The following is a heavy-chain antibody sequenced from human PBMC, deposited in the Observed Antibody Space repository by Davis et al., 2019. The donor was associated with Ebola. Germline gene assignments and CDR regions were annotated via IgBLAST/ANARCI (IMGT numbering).Heavy chain of an antibody. CDR3: ARGNALPWLHYYGMDV. CDR2: INAGDGDT. CDR1: GYIFTGHY. Sequence: AASVKVSYKASGYIFTGHYIHWVRQAPGQRPEWMGWINAGDGDTKVSHNFQGRVTFSRDTSASVAYMELSSLRYEDTGLYYCARGNALPWLHYYGMDVWGQGTTVTVSS. V-gene: IGHV1-3*01. J-gene: IGHJ6*02. D-gene: IGHD2-8*01.